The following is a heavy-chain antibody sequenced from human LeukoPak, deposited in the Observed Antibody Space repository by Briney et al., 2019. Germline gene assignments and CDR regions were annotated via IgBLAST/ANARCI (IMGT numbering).Heavy chain of an antibody. CDR3: AREAVVVTRFDY. J-gene: IGHJ4*02. D-gene: IGHD4-23*01. CDR2: IYTSGST. Sequence: PSQTLSLTCTVSGGSMSSGSYYWSWIRQPAGKGLEWIGRIYTSGSTNYNPSLKSRVTISVDTSKNQFSLKLSSVTAADTAVYYCAREAVVVTRFDYWGQGTLVTVSS. V-gene: IGHV4-61*02. CDR1: GGSMSSGSYY.